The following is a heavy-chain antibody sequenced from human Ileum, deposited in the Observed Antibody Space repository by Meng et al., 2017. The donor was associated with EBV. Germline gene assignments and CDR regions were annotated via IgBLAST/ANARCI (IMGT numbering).Heavy chain of an antibody. CDR1: GGSVSSGGNS. V-gene: IGHV4-61*08. D-gene: IGHD6-19*01. CDR2: IYNSGST. CDR3: ARDGYSSGSD. Sequence: AEADEAGTGRGTPSETRSITCRGSGGSVSSGGNSWSWIRQPPGKGLEWIGYIYNSGSTNYNPPLKSRVTISVDTSKNQFSLKLSSVTAADTAVYYCARDGYSSGSDWGQGTLVTVSS. J-gene: IGHJ4*02.